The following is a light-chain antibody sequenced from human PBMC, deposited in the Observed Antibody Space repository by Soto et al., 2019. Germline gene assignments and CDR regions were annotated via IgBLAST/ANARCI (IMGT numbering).Light chain of an antibody. CDR1: QSISSW. CDR2: KAS. V-gene: IGKV1-5*03. CDR3: QQYNTYSRT. J-gene: IGKJ1*01. Sequence: DIQMTQSPSTLSASVGDRVTITCRASQSISSWLAWYQQKPGKAPKLLIYKASTLESGVPSRFSGSGSGTDFTLTISSLQPDDFAPYSCQQYNTYSRTFGQGPKLEIK.